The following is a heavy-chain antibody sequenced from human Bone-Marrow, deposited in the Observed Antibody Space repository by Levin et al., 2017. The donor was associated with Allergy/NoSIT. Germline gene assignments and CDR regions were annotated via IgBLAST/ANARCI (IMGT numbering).Heavy chain of an antibody. V-gene: IGHV3-64D*06. CDR2: INGRGNTT. CDR3: AFFPRFTVLTGYFSGFS. D-gene: IGHD3-9*01. J-gene: IGHJ4*02. Sequence: LAGGSLRLSCSASGFTFRNFALHWVHQAPGKGLEYVSSINGRGNTTYYAESVKGRFTVSRDNSKNTLYLQLSSLTSEDTAVYYCAFFPRFTVLTGYFSGFSWGQGTLVTVSS. CDR1: GFTFRNFA.